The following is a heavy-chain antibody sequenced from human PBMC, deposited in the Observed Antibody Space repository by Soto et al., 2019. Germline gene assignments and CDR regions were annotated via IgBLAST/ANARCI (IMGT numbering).Heavy chain of an antibody. CDR3: ARDINIVVVPAAMAPPNWFDP. V-gene: IGHV1-18*01. CDR1: GYTFTSYG. CDR2: ISAYNGNT. J-gene: IGHJ5*02. D-gene: IGHD2-2*01. Sequence: QVQLVQSGAEVKKPGASVKVSCKASGYTFTSYGISWVRQAPGQGLEWMGWISAYNGNTNYAQKLQGRVTMTTDTSTSTAYMELRSLRSDVTAVYYCARDINIVVVPAAMAPPNWFDPWGQGTLVTVSS.